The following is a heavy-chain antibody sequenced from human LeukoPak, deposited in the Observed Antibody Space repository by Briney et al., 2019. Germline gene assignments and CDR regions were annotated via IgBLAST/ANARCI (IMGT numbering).Heavy chain of an antibody. J-gene: IGHJ1*01. CDR1: GGSISSSAYY. CDR3: ARSYRGRPMTTVTTWYFQH. CDR2: INHSGST. D-gene: IGHD4-17*01. V-gene: IGHV4-39*07. Sequence: PSETLSLTCTVSGGSISSSAYYWSWIRQPPGKGLEWIGEINHSGSTNYNPSLKSRVTISVDTSKNQFSLKLSSVTAADTAVYYCARSYRGRPMTTVTTWYFQHWGQGTLVTVSS.